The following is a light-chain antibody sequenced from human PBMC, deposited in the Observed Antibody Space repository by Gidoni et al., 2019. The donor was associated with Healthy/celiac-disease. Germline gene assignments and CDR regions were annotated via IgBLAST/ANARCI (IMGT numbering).Light chain of an antibody. CDR3: QQSYSTRLT. V-gene: IGKV1-39*01. J-gene: IGKJ4*01. CDR2: AAS. CDR1: QSISSY. Sequence: DIHLTQSPSSLSASVGDRVTITCRASQSISSYLNWDQQKPGKAPKLLIYAASSLQSGVPSRFSGSGSGTDFTLTISSRQPEDFATYYCQQSYSTRLTFGGXTKVEIK.